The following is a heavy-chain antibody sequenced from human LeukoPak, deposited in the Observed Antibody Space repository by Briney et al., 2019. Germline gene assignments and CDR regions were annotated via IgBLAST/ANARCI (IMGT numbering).Heavy chain of an antibody. CDR2: IYDSWRT. CDR3: ATCRDEFGDYGFTS. V-gene: IGHV4-59*01. CDR1: GDSISNNY. D-gene: IGHD4-17*01. J-gene: IGHJ5*02. Sequence: SETLSLTCTVSGDSISNNYWSWIRQPPGKGLEWIGYIYDSWRTKYNPSLTSRVTMSADTSKNLFSLKLTSVTAADTALYYCATCRDEFGDYGFTSWGQGTLVTVS.